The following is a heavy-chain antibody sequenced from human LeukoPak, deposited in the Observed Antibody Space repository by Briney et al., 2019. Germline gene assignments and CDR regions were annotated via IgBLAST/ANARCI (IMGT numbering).Heavy chain of an antibody. D-gene: IGHD4-17*01. CDR2: ISGNSNYI. V-gene: IGHV3-21*01. CDR3: ARDYYGDYYFDY. Sequence: GGSLRLSCAASRLTFTRYSMNWVRQAPGKGLEWVSSISGNSNYIYYADSVRGRFTISRDNAKNSVYLQMNSLRAEDTAVYYCARDYYGDYYFDYWGQGTLVTVSS. CDR1: RLTFTRYS. J-gene: IGHJ4*02.